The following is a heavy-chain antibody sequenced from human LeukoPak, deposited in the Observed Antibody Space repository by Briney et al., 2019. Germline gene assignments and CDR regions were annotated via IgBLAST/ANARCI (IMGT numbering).Heavy chain of an antibody. D-gene: IGHD6-19*01. J-gene: IGHJ5*02. CDR2: INPNSGGT. V-gene: IGHV1-2*02. Sequence: ASVKVSCKASGYTFTGYYMHWVRQAPGQGLEWMGWINPNSGGTNYAQKFQGRVTMTRDTSISTAYMELRSLRSDDTAVYYCARDIAVAGTNWFDPWGQGTLVTVSS. CDR1: GYTFTGYY. CDR3: ARDIAVAGTNWFDP.